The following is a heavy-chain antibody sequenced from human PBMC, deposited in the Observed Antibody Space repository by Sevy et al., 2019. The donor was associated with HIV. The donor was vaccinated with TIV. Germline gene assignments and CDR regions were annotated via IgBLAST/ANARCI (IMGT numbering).Heavy chain of an antibody. CDR3: ARSRAHPRDSDDGFAT. Sequence: SETLSLTCTVSGGSITSYYWNWIRQRPGKGLEGIGHFFHTGDSNYNPSLKSRITISLATSKNQFSLNLSSLTAADTATYYCARSRAHPRDSDDGFATWGRGTMVTVSS. V-gene: IGHV4-59*01. CDR1: GGSITSYY. D-gene: IGHD2-21*01. J-gene: IGHJ3*02. CDR2: FFHTGDS.